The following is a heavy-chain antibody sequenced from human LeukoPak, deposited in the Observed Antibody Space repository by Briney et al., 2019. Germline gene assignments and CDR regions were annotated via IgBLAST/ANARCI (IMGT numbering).Heavy chain of an antibody. V-gene: IGHV3-30-3*01. J-gene: IGHJ4*02. CDR2: ISYDGSNK. CDR3: ARNLRPVVPPAACDY. CDR1: GFTFSSYA. Sequence: GGSLRLSCAASGFTFSSYAMHWVRQAPGKGLEWVAVISYDGSNKYYADSVKGRFTISRDNSKNTLYLQMNSLRAEDTAVYYCARNLRPVVPPAACDYWGQGTLVTVSS. D-gene: IGHD2-2*01.